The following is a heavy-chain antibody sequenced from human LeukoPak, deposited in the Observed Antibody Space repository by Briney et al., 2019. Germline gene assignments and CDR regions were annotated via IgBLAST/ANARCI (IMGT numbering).Heavy chain of an antibody. CDR3: ARGKTSQNIVTRKTYNWFDP. CDR2: ITGSGAGT. J-gene: IGHJ5*02. V-gene: IGHV3-23*01. D-gene: IGHD2/OR15-2a*01. Sequence: PGGSLRLSCAASGFTFSSCALSWVRQAPGKGLEWVSTITGSGAGTYYADSVKGRFTISRDNAKNSLYLHMNSLRAEDTAVYYCARGKTSQNIVTRKTYNWFDPWGQGTLVTVSS. CDR1: GFTFSSCA.